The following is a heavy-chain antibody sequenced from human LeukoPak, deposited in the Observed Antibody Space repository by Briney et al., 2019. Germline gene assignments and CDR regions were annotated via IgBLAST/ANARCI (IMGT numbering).Heavy chain of an antibody. D-gene: IGHD6-13*01. V-gene: IGHV1-2*02. J-gene: IGHJ4*02. CDR2: FNPESGGT. CDR3: ASALNSRSSSC. Sequence: GASVKVSCKASGYRFTDYYMHWVRQAPGQGLEWMGWFNPESGGTNYAQKFQGRVTMTTDTTISTAYMELTRLRSDDTAVYYCASALNSRSSSCWGQGTQVTVSS. CDR1: GYRFTDYY.